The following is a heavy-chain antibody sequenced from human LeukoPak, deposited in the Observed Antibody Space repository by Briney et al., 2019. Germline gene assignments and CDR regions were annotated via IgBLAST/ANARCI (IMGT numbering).Heavy chain of an antibody. D-gene: IGHD2-15*01. CDR2: IYYSGGT. CDR1: GGSFSGYY. Sequence: KTSETLSLTCAVYGGSFSGYYWSWIRQPPGKGLEWIGSIYYSGGTYYNPSLKSRVTISVDTSKNQFSLKLSSVTAADTAVYYCARTAAVAAMAYFGYWGQGTLVTVSS. J-gene: IGHJ4*02. V-gene: IGHV4-34*01. CDR3: ARTAAVAAMAYFGY.